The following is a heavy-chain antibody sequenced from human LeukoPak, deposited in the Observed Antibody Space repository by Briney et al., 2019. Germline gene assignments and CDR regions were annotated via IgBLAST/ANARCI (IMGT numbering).Heavy chain of an antibody. CDR3: ARENDYGGNFRYGYFDY. J-gene: IGHJ4*02. D-gene: IGHD4-23*01. CDR2: ISSGSSTI. Sequence: PGGSLRLSCAASGFTFSTYSMNWVRQAPGQGLEWVSYISSGSSTIYSADSVKGRFTISRDNAKNSLYLQMNSLRAEDTAVYYCARENDYGGNFRYGYFDYWGQGTLVTVSS. CDR1: GFTFSTYS. V-gene: IGHV3-48*01.